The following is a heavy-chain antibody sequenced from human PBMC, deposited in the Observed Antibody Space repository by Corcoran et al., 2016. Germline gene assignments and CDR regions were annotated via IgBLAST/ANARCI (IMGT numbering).Heavy chain of an antibody. D-gene: IGHD6-13*01. CDR2: IKSKTDGGTT. Sequence: EVQLVESGGGLVKPGGSLRLSCAASGFTFSNAWMNWVRQAPGKGLEWVGRIKSKTDGGTTDYAAPVKGRFTISRDDSKNTLYLQMNRLKSEYTAVYYWTTDSSSSLLNYYYCMDVWGQGTMVTVSS. J-gene: IGHJ6*02. CDR3: TTDSSSSLLNYYYCMDV. CDR1: GFTFSNAW. V-gene: IGHV3-15*07.